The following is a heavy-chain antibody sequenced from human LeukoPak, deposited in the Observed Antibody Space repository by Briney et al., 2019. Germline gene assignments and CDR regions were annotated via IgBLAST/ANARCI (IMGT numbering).Heavy chain of an antibody. J-gene: IGHJ5*02. CDR3: ARVNPKSGYGDYDNWFDP. CDR2: IYHSGST. V-gene: IGHV4-4*02. Sequence: PSETLSLTCAVSGGSISSSNWWSWVRQPPGKGLEWIGEIYHSGSTNYNPSLKSRITISVDKSKNQFSLKLSSVTAADTAVYYCARVNPKSGYGDYDNWFDPWGQGTLVTVSS. CDR1: GGSISSSNW. D-gene: IGHD4-17*01.